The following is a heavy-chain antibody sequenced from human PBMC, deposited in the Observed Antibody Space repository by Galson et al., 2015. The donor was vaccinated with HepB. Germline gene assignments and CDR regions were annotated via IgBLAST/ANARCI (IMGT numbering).Heavy chain of an antibody. CDR1: GFTFSSYG. V-gene: IGHV3-30*18. CDR3: AKDPQH. J-gene: IGHJ1*01. CDR2: ISYDGSNK. Sequence: SLRLSCAASGFTFSSYGMHWVRQAPGKGLEWVAVISYDGSNKYYADSVKGRFTISRDNSKNTLYLQMNSLRAEDTAVYYCAKDPQHWGQGTLVTVSS.